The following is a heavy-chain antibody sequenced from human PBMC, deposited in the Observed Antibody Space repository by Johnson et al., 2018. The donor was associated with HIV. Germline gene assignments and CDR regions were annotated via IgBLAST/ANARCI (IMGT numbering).Heavy chain of an antibody. CDR1: GFTFSYFG. V-gene: IGHV3-33*01. Sequence: QEQLVESGGGVVQPRRSLRLSCAASGFTFSYFGMHWVRQAPGKGLEWVATVWYDGSNKYYADSVMGRFTISRDNSKNTLYLQMNSLRAEDTAVYYCARDRYYYGSGSRDAFDIWGQGTMVTVSS. CDR3: ARDRYYYGSGSRDAFDI. D-gene: IGHD3-10*01. CDR2: VWYDGSNK. J-gene: IGHJ3*02.